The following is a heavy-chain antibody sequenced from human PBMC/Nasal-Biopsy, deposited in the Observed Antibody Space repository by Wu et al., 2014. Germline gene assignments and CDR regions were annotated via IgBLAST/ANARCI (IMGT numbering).Heavy chain of an antibody. CDR2: ISNDGDRT. V-gene: IGHV3-30*18. Sequence: LRLSCAASGFTFSNFGFHWVRQAPGKGLEWLAVISNDGDRTYYADSVRGRFTISRDNSKRTLSVQMNSLRPDDTAVYYCAKDKARRDFYGVDFWGLGTTVTVSS. J-gene: IGHJ6*02. CDR1: GFTFSNFG. CDR3: AKDKARRDFYGVDF.